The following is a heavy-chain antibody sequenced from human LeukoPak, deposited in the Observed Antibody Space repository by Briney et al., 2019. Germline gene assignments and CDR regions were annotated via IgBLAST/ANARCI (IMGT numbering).Heavy chain of an antibody. J-gene: IGHJ4*02. CDR2: ISSSSSTI. CDR1: GFTFSSYS. V-gene: IGHV3-48*04. Sequence: PGGSLRLSCAASGFTFSSYSMNWVRQAPGKGLEWVSYISSSSSTIYYADSVKGRFTISRDNAKNSLFLQMSSLRAEDTAVYYCAREESGDFAEAFEYWGQGTQVTVSS. D-gene: IGHD1-26*01. CDR3: AREESGDFAEAFEY.